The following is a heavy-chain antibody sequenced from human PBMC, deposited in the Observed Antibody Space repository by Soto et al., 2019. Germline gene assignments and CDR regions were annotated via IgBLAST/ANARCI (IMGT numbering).Heavy chain of an antibody. CDR1: GFSFSNVK. V-gene: IGHV3-15*01. J-gene: IGHJ4*02. CDR2: IKSKTDGGAT. D-gene: IGHD2-8*02. CDR3: TTDGASGGTDSYYFDY. Sequence: GGSLRLSCAASGFSFSNVKMTWVRQAPGKGLEWVARIKSKTDGGATDYAAPVKGRFTISRDDSKNTLYLQMNSLETEDTAMYYCTTDGASGGTDSYYFDYWGQGALVTSPQ.